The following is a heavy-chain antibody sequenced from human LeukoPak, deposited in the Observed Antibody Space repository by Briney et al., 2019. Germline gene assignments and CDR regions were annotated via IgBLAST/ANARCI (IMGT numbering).Heavy chain of an antibody. CDR2: INEDGSDK. V-gene: IGHV3-7*01. CDR3: ARDAAYGYDRFDF. CDR1: GFTFSSYE. Sequence: GGSLRLSCAASGFTFSSYEMNWVRQAPGKGLEWVANINEDGSDKNFVDSVKGRFTISRDNAKNSLYLQMNSLRAEDTAVYYCARDAAYGYDRFDFWGQGTQVTVSS. D-gene: IGHD5-18*01. J-gene: IGHJ4*02.